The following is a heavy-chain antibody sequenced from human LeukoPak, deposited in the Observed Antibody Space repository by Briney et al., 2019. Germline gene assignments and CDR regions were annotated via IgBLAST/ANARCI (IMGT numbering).Heavy chain of an antibody. V-gene: IGHV4-39*07. J-gene: IGHJ6*03. CDR3: ARVSSIAARPYYYYYMDV. CDR1: GGSISSSSYY. D-gene: IGHD6-6*01. Sequence: SETLSLTCTVSGGSISSSSYYWGWIRQPPGKGLEWIGSIYYSGSTYYNPSLKSRVTISVDTSKNQFSLKLSSVTAADTAVYYCARVSSIAARPYYYYYMDVWGKGTTVTVSS. CDR2: IYYSGST.